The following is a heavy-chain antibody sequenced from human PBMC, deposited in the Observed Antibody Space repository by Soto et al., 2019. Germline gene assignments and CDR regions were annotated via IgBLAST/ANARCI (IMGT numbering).Heavy chain of an antibody. CDR3: ARAYGGDDFDY. J-gene: IGHJ4*02. Sequence: QVQLQQWGAGLLKPSETLSLTCAVYGRSFSGYYWSWIRQPPGKGLEWIGEINHSGSTNYNPSLKSRVTISVDTSKNHFSLELSSLTAADTAVYSCARAYGGDDFDYWGQGTLVTVTS. CDR1: GRSFSGYY. D-gene: IGHD2-21*01. V-gene: IGHV4-34*01. CDR2: INHSGST.